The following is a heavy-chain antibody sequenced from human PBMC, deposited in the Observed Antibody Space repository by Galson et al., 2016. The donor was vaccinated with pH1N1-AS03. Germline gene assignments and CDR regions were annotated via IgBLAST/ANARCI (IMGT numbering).Heavy chain of an antibody. Sequence: SLRLSCAASEFTFSIYHMSWVRQAPGKGLEWVSYINSRSDTIYYADPVKGRFTISRDNAKNSLYLQMSSLRDDDTAVYYCARDSGYGGTFDNWGQGALVTVSS. CDR2: INSRSDTI. J-gene: IGHJ4*02. CDR1: EFTFSIYH. D-gene: IGHD5-12*01. CDR3: ARDSGYGGTFDN. V-gene: IGHV3-48*02.